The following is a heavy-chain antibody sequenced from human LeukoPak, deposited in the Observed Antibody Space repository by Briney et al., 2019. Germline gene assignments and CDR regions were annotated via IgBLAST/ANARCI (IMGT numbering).Heavy chain of an antibody. J-gene: IGHJ4*02. CDR2: INPSGGST. V-gene: IGHV1-46*01. CDR1: GYTFTRYY. D-gene: IGHD6-13*01. Sequence: ASVKVSCKASGYTFTRYYMHWVRQAPGQGLEWMGIINPSGGSTSYPQQLQGRVTMTTDTSTSTVYMELSSLRSEDTAVYYCARVRRGIAANYFDYWGQGTLVTVSS. CDR3: ARVRRGIAANYFDY.